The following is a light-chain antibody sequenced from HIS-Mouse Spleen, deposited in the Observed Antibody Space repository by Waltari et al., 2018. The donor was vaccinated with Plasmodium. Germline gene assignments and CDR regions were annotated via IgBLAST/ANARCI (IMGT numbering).Light chain of an antibody. Sequence: HSALTQPASVSGSPGQSITISCTGTSSDVGGYHYVSWYQQHPAKAPKLMLYDVSNRPSGVSNRFSGSKSGNTASLTISGLQAEDEADYYCSSYTSSSTLNYVFGTGTKVTVL. J-gene: IGLJ1*01. CDR3: SSYTSSSTLNYV. CDR2: DVS. V-gene: IGLV2-14*03. CDR1: SSDVGGYHY.